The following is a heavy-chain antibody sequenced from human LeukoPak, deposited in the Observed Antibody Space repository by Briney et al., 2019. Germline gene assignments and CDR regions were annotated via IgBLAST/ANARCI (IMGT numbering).Heavy chain of an antibody. CDR3: ARAPRGVVVKSDAFDI. CDR1: GGSISSYY. D-gene: IGHD2-15*01. CDR2: IYYSGST. V-gene: IGHV4-59*01. Sequence: SETLSLTCTVSGGSISSYYWRWIRQPPAKGLEWIGYIYYSGSTNYNPSLKSRVRTSVDTSKKQFSLKLSSVTAADTAVYYCARAPRGVVVKSDAFDIWGQGTMVTVSS. J-gene: IGHJ3*02.